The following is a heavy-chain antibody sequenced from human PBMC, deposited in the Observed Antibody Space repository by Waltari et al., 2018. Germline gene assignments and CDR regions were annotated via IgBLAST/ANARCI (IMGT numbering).Heavy chain of an antibody. V-gene: IGHV4-34*01. CDR1: GGSFNGYY. J-gene: IGHJ4*02. CDR2: VEHSGSA. CDR3: ARDARDWEAVDNTYLDS. D-gene: IGHD2-21*02. Sequence: QLRLQPWGAGLLKPSETLSLTCAVSGGSFNGYYWSWIRQTPGKGLEWIGEVEHSGSANYSPSLKSRVTVSLDTSNKQVSLTLTSVTAADTGIYYCARDARDWEAVDNTYLDSWGQGTLVAVSS.